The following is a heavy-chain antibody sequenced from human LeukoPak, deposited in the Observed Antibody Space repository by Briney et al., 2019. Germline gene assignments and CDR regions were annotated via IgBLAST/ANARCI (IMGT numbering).Heavy chain of an antibody. J-gene: IGHJ4*02. CDR2: IYSGGST. CDR3: ARDSAMVRGVIVFDY. D-gene: IGHD3-10*01. Sequence: PGGSLRLSCAASGFTVSSNYMSWVRQAPGKGLEWVSVIYSGGSTYYADSVKGRFTISRDNAKNSLYLQMNSLRAEDTAVYYCARDSAMVRGVIVFDYWGQGTLVTVSS. V-gene: IGHV3-66*01. CDR1: GFTVSSNY.